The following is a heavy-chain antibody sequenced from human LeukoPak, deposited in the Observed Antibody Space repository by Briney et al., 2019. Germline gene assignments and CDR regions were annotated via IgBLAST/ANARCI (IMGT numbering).Heavy chain of an antibody. D-gene: IGHD2-21*02. Sequence: GGSLRLSCAASGFTFSSYAMSWVRQAPGKGLEWVSSISGSGGSRHYADSVQGRFTISRDNSQNTLYLQMNSLRAEDTAVYYCAKESGDSLYHYMDVWGKGTTVTISS. CDR3: AKESGDSLYHYMDV. J-gene: IGHJ6*03. V-gene: IGHV3-23*01. CDR1: GFTFSSYA. CDR2: ISGSGGSR.